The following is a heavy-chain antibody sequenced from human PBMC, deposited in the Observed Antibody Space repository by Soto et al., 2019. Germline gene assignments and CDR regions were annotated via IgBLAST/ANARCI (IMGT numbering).Heavy chain of an antibody. J-gene: IGHJ4*02. D-gene: IGHD2-2*01. CDR1: GFPFSVYY. Sequence: GGSLRLSCAAAGFPFSVYYMSWIRQAPGKGLEWVSAISGSGGSTYYADSVKGRFTISRDNSKNTLYLQMYSLRAEDTAVYYYAKWHCISTSCREFDYWGQGTLVTVSS. CDR2: ISGSGGST. CDR3: AKWHCISTSCREFDY. V-gene: IGHV3-23*01.